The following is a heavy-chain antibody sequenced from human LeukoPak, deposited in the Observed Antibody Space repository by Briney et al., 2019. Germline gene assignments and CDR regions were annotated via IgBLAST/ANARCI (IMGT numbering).Heavy chain of an antibody. V-gene: IGHV3-11*04. CDR1: GFIFRNYY. D-gene: IGHD6-19*01. CDR2: ISSSGTII. J-gene: IGHJ4*02. Sequence: PGGSLRLSCAASGFIFRNYYMSWIRQAPGKGLEWLSYISSSGTIIYYADSVKGRFTISRDNAKNSLYLQMNSLRAEDTAVYYCARGGNTGVWYQSPEDYWGQGTLVTVSS. CDR3: ARGGNTGVWYQSPEDY.